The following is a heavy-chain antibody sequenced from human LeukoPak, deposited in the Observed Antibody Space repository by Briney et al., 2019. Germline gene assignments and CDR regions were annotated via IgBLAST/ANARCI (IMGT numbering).Heavy chain of an antibody. J-gene: IGHJ4*02. CDR3: ARFRRVEMASYYFDY. Sequence: SVKVSCKASGGTFSSYAISWVRQAPGQGLEWMGGIIPIFGTANYAQKFQGRVTITADESTSTAYMELSSLRSEDTAVYYCARFRRVEMASYYFDYWGQGTLVTVSS. V-gene: IGHV1-69*13. CDR2: IIPIFGTA. CDR1: GGTFSSYA. D-gene: IGHD5-24*01.